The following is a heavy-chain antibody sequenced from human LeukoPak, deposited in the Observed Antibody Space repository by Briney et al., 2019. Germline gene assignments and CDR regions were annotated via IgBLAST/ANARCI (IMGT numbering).Heavy chain of an antibody. Sequence: SSETLSLTCTVSGGSIITYYWSWIRQPPGKGPEWIAYMYYTGSTNYNPSLKSRVTISVDTSKNQVSLKLNSVTAADTAVYYCARQYSITGGRLSGYWLDPWGQGTLVTVSS. CDR1: GGSIITYY. CDR2: MYYTGST. D-gene: IGHD7-27*01. V-gene: IGHV4-59*08. J-gene: IGHJ5*02. CDR3: ARQYSITGGRLSGYWLDP.